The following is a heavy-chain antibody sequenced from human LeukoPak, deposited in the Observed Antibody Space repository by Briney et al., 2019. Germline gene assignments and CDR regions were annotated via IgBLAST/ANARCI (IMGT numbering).Heavy chain of an antibody. V-gene: IGHV3-11*01. CDR2: ISSSGSTI. D-gene: IGHD3-16*02. CDR3: ARDELXRXGEXSNYQNAFDI. CDR1: GFTFSDYY. J-gene: IGHJ3*02. Sequence: GGSLRLSCAASGFTFSDYYMSWIRQAPGKGLEWVSYISSSGSTIYYADSVKGRFTISRDNAKNSLYLQMNSLRAEDTAVYYCARDELXRXGEXSNYQNAFDIWGQGTMVTVSS.